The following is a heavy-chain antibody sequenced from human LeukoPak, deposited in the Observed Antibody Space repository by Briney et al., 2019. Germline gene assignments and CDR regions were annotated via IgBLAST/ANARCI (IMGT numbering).Heavy chain of an antibody. CDR1: GFTFSSFE. Sequence: GGSLRLSCAASGFTFSSFEMNWVRQAPGKGLEWVSYISSSGGSIYYAGSVKGRFTISRDNSKNTLYLQMNSLRAEDTAVYYCAKEDDYFGKAYGMDVWGQGTTVTVSS. J-gene: IGHJ6*02. D-gene: IGHD5-12*01. CDR3: AKEDDYFGKAYGMDV. V-gene: IGHV3-23*01. CDR2: ISSSGGSI.